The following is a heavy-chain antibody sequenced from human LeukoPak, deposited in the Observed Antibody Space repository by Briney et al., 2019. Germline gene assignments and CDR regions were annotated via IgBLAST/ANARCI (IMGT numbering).Heavy chain of an antibody. CDR2: ISAYNGNT. J-gene: IGHJ3*02. CDR3: ARSHWQRSLGSAFDI. V-gene: IGHV1-18*01. Sequence: ASVKVSCKASGYTFTNYGISWVRQAPGQGLEWMGWISAYNGNTDYAQKLQGRVTVTTDTSTTTAYMELRSLRSDDTAVYYCARSHWQRSLGSAFDIWGQGTMVTVSS. D-gene: IGHD1-26*01. CDR1: GYTFTNYG.